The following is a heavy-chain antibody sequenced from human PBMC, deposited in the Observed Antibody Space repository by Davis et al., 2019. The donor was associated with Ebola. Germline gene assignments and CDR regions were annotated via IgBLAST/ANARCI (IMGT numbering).Heavy chain of an antibody. V-gene: IGHV3-15*01. CDR1: GFTFSNAW. CDR3: TLGYCSGDGCYSATN. D-gene: IGHD2-15*01. CDR2: IKRKGDGGTT. Sequence: PGGSLRLSCAASGFTFSNAWMSWVRQSPGKGLDWVGRIKRKGDGGTTDYAAPVKGRFTISRDDSKDTLYLQMDSLKTEDTAVYYCTLGYCSGDGCYSATNWGQGTLVTVSS. J-gene: IGHJ4*02.